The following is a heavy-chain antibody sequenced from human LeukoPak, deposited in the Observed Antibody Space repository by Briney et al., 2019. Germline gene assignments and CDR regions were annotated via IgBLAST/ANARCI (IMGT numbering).Heavy chain of an antibody. Sequence: ASVKVSCKASGYTFTSYGISWVRQAPGQGLEWMGWISAYNGNTNYAQKLQGRVTMTTDTSTSTAYMELRSLRSDDTAVYDCARDSRGYDRWSDHGFDIWGHGTMVTVSS. J-gene: IGHJ3*02. CDR2: ISAYNGNT. CDR1: GYTFTSYG. V-gene: IGHV1-18*01. D-gene: IGHD5-12*01. CDR3: ARDSRGYDRWSDHGFDI.